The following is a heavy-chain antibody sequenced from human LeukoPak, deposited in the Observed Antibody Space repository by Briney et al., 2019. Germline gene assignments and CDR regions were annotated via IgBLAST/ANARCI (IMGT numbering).Heavy chain of an antibody. D-gene: IGHD4-17*01. CDR2: IGGSGSHT. CDR3: GRDPNGDYIGAFDF. J-gene: IGHJ3*01. V-gene: IGHV3-23*01. CDR1: GFTFSNYA. Sequence: PGGSLRLSCAASGFTFSNYAMTWVRQAPGKELEWVSSIGGSGSHTQYADSVKGRFTISRDNSRNTLYLTMDSLRGEDTAVYFCGRDPNGDYIGAFDFWGQGTMVTVSS.